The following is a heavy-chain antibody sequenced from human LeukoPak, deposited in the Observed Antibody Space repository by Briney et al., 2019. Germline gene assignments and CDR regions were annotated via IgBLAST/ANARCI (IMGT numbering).Heavy chain of an antibody. D-gene: IGHD3-9*01. V-gene: IGHV3-21*01. CDR3: ARDRDLVIPHDYMDV. Sequence: PGGSLRLSCAASGFTFSSYSMNWVRQAPGKGLEWVSSISSSSSYIYYADSVKGRFTISRDNAKNSLYLQMNSLRAEDTAVYYCARDRDLVIPHDYMDVWGKGTTVTVSS. J-gene: IGHJ6*03. CDR2: ISSSSSYI. CDR1: GFTFSSYS.